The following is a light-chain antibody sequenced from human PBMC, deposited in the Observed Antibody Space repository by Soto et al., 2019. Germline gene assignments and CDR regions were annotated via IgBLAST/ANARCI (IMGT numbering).Light chain of an antibody. CDR2: DAT. CDR3: QQFDKLHIS. V-gene: IGKV1-33*01. CDR1: QDISNY. Sequence: DIQMTQSPSSLSASVGDRVTITCQASQDISNYLIWYQQKPGKAPKCLIYDATTLETGVPSRFSGNGFGTHFTFTISSLQPEDIATYYCQQFDKLHISFGGRTKVEIK. J-gene: IGKJ4*01.